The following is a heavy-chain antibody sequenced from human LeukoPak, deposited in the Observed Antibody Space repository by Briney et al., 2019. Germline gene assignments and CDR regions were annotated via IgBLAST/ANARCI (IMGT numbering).Heavy chain of an antibody. Sequence: SVKVSCKASGGTFSSYTISWVRQAPGQGLEWMGRIIPILGIANYAQKFQGRVTITADKSTSTAYMELSSLRSEDTAVYYCARDGGISAFDIWGQGTMVTVSS. J-gene: IGHJ3*02. CDR3: ARDGGISAFDI. CDR2: IIPILGIA. D-gene: IGHD3-16*01. CDR1: GGTFSSYT. V-gene: IGHV1-69*04.